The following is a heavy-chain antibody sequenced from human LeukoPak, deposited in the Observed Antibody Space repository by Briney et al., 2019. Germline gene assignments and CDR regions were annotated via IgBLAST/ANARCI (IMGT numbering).Heavy chain of an antibody. Sequence: GGSLRLSCSASGFTFSSYAMTWVRQAPGKGLEWVSTVSSSDSSSYYADSVKGRFTISRDNSKKTLYLQMNSLRAEDTAVYYSAKGRGYCSGGSCYSDYWGQGTLVTVSS. J-gene: IGHJ4*02. V-gene: IGHV3-23*01. CDR1: GFTFSSYA. CDR2: VSSSDSSS. D-gene: IGHD2-15*01. CDR3: AKGRGYCSGGSCYSDY.